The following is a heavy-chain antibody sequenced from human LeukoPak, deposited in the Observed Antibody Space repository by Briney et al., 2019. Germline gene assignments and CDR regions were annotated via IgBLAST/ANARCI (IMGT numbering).Heavy chain of an antibody. CDR3: ATQTSSEAFEI. CDR1: GFAFRTYW. Sequence: GGSLRLSCVASGFAFRTYWMSWVRQAPGKGLDWVANIKPDGSDKKFVDSVKGRFAISRDNAKKSLYLQMNSLRVEDTAVYYCATQTSSEAFEIWGQGTMATVSS. CDR2: IKPDGSDK. D-gene: IGHD2-2*01. V-gene: IGHV3-7*05. J-gene: IGHJ3*02.